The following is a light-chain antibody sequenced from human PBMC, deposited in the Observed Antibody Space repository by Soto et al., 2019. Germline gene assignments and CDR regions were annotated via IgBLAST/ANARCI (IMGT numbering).Light chain of an antibody. Sequence: DIQMTQSPPTLSASVGDRVTITCRASESITNRLAWYQQRPGKAPKVLIYDASNLESGVPSRFSGSGFGTEFILTISSLQPDDFATYCCQHYGGMWAFGQGTKVDIK. CDR3: QHYGGMWA. CDR2: DAS. J-gene: IGKJ1*01. CDR1: ESITNR. V-gene: IGKV1-5*01.